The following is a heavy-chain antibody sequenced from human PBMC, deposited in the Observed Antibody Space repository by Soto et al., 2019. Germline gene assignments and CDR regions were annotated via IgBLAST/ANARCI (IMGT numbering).Heavy chain of an antibody. CDR2: MNPNSGNT. Sequence: GASVKVSCKASGYTFTSYDINWVRQATGQGLEWMGWMNPNSGNTGYAQKFQGRVTMTRNTSISTAYMELSSLRSEDTAVYYCARLVYAIAEVNGMDVWGQGTTVTVSS. CDR1: GYTFTSYD. J-gene: IGHJ6*02. D-gene: IGHD2-8*01. V-gene: IGHV1-8*01. CDR3: ARLVYAIAEVNGMDV.